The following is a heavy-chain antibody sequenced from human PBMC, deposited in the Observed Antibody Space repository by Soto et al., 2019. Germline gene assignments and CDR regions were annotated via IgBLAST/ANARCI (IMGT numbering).Heavy chain of an antibody. D-gene: IGHD4-17*01. Sequence: EVQLVESGGGLVQPGGSVRLSCAASGFTFSSYWMHWVRQAPGKGLMWVSRIHNDGSTTRYADSVKGRFTISRDNAKNTLYLQMNSLRAEDTALYYCAKTASMTIRAGFDHWGQGTLVTVSS. V-gene: IGHV3-74*01. CDR3: AKTASMTIRAGFDH. CDR1: GFTFSSYW. J-gene: IGHJ4*02. CDR2: IHNDGSTT.